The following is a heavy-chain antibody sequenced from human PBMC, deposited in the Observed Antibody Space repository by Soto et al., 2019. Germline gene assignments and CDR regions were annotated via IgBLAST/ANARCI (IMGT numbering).Heavy chain of an antibody. Sequence: GGSLRLSCAASGFAFSSHPMSWVRQAPEKGLEWVAGISDGGDLTYNADSVRGRFTISRDNSRNTLYLQMNSLRAEDTAVYYCARRVIGSSSAFYIWGQEKMVTVSS. V-gene: IGHV3-23*01. CDR1: GFAFSSHP. CDR3: ARRVIGSSSAFYI. D-gene: IGHD3-10*01. J-gene: IGHJ3*02. CDR2: ISDGGDLT.